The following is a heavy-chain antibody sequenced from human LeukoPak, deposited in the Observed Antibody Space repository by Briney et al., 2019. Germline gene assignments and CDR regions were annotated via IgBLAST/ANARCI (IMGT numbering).Heavy chain of an antibody. CDR1: GYTFTGYY. CDR2: INPNSGGT. D-gene: IGHD2-2*01. Sequence: ASVKVSCKASGYTFTGYYTHWVRQAPGQGLEWMGWINPNSGGTNHAQKFQGRVTMTRDTSISTAYMELSRLRSDDTAVYYCARDIVVVPAADRGWFDPWGQGTLVTVSS. J-gene: IGHJ5*02. V-gene: IGHV1-2*02. CDR3: ARDIVVVPAADRGWFDP.